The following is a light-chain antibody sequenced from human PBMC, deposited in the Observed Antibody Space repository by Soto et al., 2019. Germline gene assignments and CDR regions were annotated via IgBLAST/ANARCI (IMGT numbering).Light chain of an antibody. Sequence: EIVLTQSPATLSLSPGERATLSCRASQSVSSYLAWYQQKPGQAPRLLIYDASSRATGIPARFSGIGSGTDFTLTISSLEPEDFAVYYCQQRSNWLTFGGGTRWRSN. J-gene: IGKJ4*01. CDR1: QSVSSY. CDR3: QQRSNWLT. V-gene: IGKV3-11*01. CDR2: DAS.